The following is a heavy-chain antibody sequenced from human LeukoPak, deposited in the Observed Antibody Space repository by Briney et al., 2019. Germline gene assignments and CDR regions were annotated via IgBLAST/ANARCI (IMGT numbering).Heavy chain of an antibody. Sequence: GGSLRLSCGASGFTFSSYSMNWVRQAPGKGLEWVSSISSSSSYIYYADSVKGRFTISRDNAKNSLYLQMNSLRAEDTAVYYCAREYGDGYNWGGFDYWGQGTLVTVSS. V-gene: IGHV3-21*01. D-gene: IGHD5-24*01. J-gene: IGHJ4*02. CDR2: ISSSSSYI. CDR1: GFTFSSYS. CDR3: AREYGDGYNWGGFDY.